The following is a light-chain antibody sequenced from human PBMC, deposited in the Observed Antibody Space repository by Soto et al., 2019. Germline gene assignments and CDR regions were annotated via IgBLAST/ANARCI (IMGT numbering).Light chain of an antibody. Sequence: QSALAQPPSASGTPGQRVTISCSGSSSNIGSNFVNWYQQLPGTAPKVVIYDNHQRPSGVPDRFSGSKSGTSASLGISGLQPEDEADYYCASWDNSLNGLVFGGGTK. CDR3: ASWDNSLNGLV. V-gene: IGLV1-44*01. CDR1: SSNIGSNF. CDR2: DNH. J-gene: IGLJ3*02.